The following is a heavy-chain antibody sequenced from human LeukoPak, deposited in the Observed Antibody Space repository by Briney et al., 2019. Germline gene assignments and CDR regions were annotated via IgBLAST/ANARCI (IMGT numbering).Heavy chain of an antibody. CDR1: GYTFTSYG. D-gene: IGHD3-10*01. Sequence: GASVKVSCKASGYTFTSYGISWVRQAPGQGLEWMGWISAYNGNTNYAQKLQGRVTMTTGTSTSTAYMELRSLRSDDTAVYYCARVESLEFGVYRYYGMDVWGQGTTVTVSS. CDR2: ISAYNGNT. V-gene: IGHV1-18*01. CDR3: ARVESLEFGVYRYYGMDV. J-gene: IGHJ6*02.